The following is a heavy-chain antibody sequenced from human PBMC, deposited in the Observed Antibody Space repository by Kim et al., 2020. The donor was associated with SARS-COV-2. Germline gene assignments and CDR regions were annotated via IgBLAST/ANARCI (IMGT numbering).Heavy chain of an antibody. CDR2: ISYDGSNK. Sequence: GGSLRLSCAASGFTFSNYGMHWVRQAPGKGLEWVALISYDGSNKYYVDSVKGRFTISRDSSKNTLYLQMNSLRVEDTAMYYCAKARSGILAATALDIWG. D-gene: IGHD5-12*01. V-gene: IGHV3-30*18. CDR3: AKARSGILAATALDI. CDR1: GFTFSNYG. J-gene: IGHJ3*02.